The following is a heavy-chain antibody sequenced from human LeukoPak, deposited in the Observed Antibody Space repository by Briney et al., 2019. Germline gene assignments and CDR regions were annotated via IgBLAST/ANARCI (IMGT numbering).Heavy chain of an antibody. CDR1: GFTFSSYA. Sequence: GGSLRLSCAASGFTFSSYAIHWVRQAPGKGLEGVAIISYDGSNKYYADSVKGRFTISRDNSKNTLYLQMNSLRPEDTAVYYCATGYSSGWYFYFQHWGQGSLVSVSS. CDR2: ISYDGSNK. D-gene: IGHD6-19*01. J-gene: IGHJ1*01. CDR3: ATGYSSGWYFYFQH. V-gene: IGHV3-30*04.